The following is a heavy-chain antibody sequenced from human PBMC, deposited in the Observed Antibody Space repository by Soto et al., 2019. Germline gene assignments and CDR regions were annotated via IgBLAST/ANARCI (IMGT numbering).Heavy chain of an antibody. J-gene: IGHJ5*02. D-gene: IGHD2-2*02. Sequence: LRLSCAASGFTFSSYNMNWVRQAPGKGLEWVSYISSSSSTIYYADSVKGRFTISRDNAKNSLYLRMNSLRDEDTAVYYCARDEGYCSSTSCYTYWFDPWGQGTLVTVSS. CDR1: GFTFSSYN. CDR3: ARDEGYCSSTSCYTYWFDP. CDR2: ISSSSSTI. V-gene: IGHV3-48*02.